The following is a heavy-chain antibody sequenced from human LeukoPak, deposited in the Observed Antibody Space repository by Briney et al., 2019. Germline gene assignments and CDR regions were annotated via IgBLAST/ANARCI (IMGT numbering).Heavy chain of an antibody. J-gene: IGHJ4*02. D-gene: IGHD5-18*01. CDR2: INPNSGVT. Sequence: GAAVKVSCKASGYTVTGHYLHWVRQAPGQGLEWMGWINPNSGVTNYAQKFQGRVTMTRDTSINTAYMELHSLTSDDTAMYYCAKDAYSGFSSSYNMDSWGQGTLSPSPQ. V-gene: IGHV1-2*02. CDR3: AKDAYSGFSSSYNMDS. CDR1: GYTVTGHY.